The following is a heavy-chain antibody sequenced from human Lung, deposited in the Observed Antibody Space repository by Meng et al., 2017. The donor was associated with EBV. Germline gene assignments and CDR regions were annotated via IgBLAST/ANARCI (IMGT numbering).Heavy chain of an antibody. CDR1: SGSISSSRW. J-gene: IGHJ4*02. Sequence: QVPLQESGPVLVKPSVTLSLTCAVSSGSISSSRWWSWIRQPPGKGLEWIGEIHHSGSTKDNPSLKSRVSISVDKSKNQFFLNLTSVTAADTGVYYCARRKSSSWYYFDYWGQGILVTVSS. CDR2: IHHSGST. CDR3: ARRKSSSWYYFDY. D-gene: IGHD2-2*01. V-gene: IGHV4-4*02.